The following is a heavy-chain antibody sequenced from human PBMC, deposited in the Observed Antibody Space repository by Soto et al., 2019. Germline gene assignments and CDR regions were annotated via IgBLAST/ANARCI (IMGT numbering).Heavy chain of an antibody. D-gene: IGHD1-20*01. V-gene: IGHV4-39*01. Sequence: SETLSLTCAVSGASISGSYYYWAWLRQSPGKGPEWIGSVFYTGFTSYNPSLESRVPVSVDTSKSQFSLKLSAVTAADTAVYYCATSQKGYNWNYFDNWGQGALVTVSS. CDR1: GASISGSYYY. CDR2: VFYTGFT. CDR3: ATSQKGYNWNYFDN. J-gene: IGHJ4*02.